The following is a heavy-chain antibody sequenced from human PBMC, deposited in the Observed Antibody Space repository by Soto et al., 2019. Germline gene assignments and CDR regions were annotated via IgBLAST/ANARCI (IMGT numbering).Heavy chain of an antibody. J-gene: IGHJ5*02. CDR2: VYNSGST. D-gene: IGHD1-26*01. CDR1: GDSVSSGAYY. CDR3: ARVKRSTSRLDP. Sequence: QVQLQESGPGLVKPSETLSLTCSVSGDSVSSGAYYWSWIRQPPGKGLEWIGYVYNSGSTSYNPSLETGVTISVDTSKNQFSLKLTSVTPADTAIYYCARVKRSTSRLDPWGQGTLVTVSS. V-gene: IGHV4-61*08.